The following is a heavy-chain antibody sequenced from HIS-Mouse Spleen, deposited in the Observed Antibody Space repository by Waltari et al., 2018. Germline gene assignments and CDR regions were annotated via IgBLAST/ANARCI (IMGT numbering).Heavy chain of an antibody. Sequence: QVQLVESGGGVVQPGRSLRLSGAASGFPFSSHAMPWVRQAPGKGLEWVAVISYDGSNKYYADSVKGRFTISRDNSKNTLYLQMNSLRAEDTAVYYCARGFVDTAMVDYWGQGTLVTVSS. CDR3: ARGFVDTAMVDY. CDR2: ISYDGSNK. CDR1: GFPFSSHA. D-gene: IGHD5-18*01. V-gene: IGHV3-30-3*01. J-gene: IGHJ4*02.